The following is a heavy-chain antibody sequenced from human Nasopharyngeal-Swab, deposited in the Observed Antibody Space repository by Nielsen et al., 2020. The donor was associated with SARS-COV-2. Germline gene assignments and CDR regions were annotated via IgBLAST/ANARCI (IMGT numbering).Heavy chain of an antibody. V-gene: IGHV4-4*02. CDR3: ARSESLSAAGHYYYYGMDV. Sequence: SETLSLTCAVSGGSISSSNWWSWVRQPPGKGLEWIGEIYHSGSTNYNPSLKSRVTISVDKSKNQFSLKLSSVTAADTAVYYRARSESLSAAGHYYYYGMDVWGQGTTVTVSS. D-gene: IGHD6-13*01. CDR2: IYHSGST. CDR1: GGSISSSNW. J-gene: IGHJ6*02.